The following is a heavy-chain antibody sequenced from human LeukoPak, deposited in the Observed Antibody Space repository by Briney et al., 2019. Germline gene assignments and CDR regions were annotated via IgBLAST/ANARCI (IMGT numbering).Heavy chain of an antibody. J-gene: IGHJ5*02. CDR2: INPNSGGT. V-gene: IGHV1-2*02. D-gene: IGHD3-22*01. CDR3: ARAGHMIVVANNWFDP. Sequence: ASVKVSCKASGYTFTGYYMHWVRQAPGQGLEWMGWINPNSGGTSYAQKFQGRVTMTRDTSTSTVYMELSSLRSEDTAVYYCARAGHMIVVANNWFDPWGQGTLVTVSS. CDR1: GYTFTGYY.